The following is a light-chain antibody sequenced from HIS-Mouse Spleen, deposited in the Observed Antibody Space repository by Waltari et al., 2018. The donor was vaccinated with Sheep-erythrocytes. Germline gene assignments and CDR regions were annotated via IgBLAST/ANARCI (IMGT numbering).Light chain of an antibody. Sequence: QSALTQPASVSGSPGQSITISCTGTSSDVGSYNLVSWYQQHPGKAPKLMIYEGSKRPSGVSNRVSGSKSGTSASLAISGLQSEDEADYYCAAWDDSLNGRVFGGGTKLTVL. CDR3: AAWDDSLNGRV. J-gene: IGLJ3*02. CDR2: EGS. CDR1: SSDVGSYNL. V-gene: IGLV2-14*02.